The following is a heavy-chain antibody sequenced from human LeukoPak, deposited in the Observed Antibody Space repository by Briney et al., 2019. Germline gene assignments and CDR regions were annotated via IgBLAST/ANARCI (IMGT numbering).Heavy chain of an antibody. CDR3: ARKVYSSDTYYFDY. CDR2: ISAYNGNT. D-gene: IGHD3-22*01. J-gene: IGHJ4*02. V-gene: IGHV1-18*01. CDR1: GHTFTSYG. Sequence: ASVKVSCKASGHTFTSYGISWVRQAPGHGLEWMGWISAYNGNTNYAQKLQGRVTMTTDTSTRTAYMALRSLRSDDKAVYYCARKVYSSDTYYFDYWGQGTLVTVS.